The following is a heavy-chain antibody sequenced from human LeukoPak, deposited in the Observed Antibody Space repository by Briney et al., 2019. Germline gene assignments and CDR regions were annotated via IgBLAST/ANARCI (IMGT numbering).Heavy chain of an antibody. J-gene: IGHJ4*02. CDR2: ISYDGSNK. CDR3: WVCYDSSGYPHNFDY. V-gene: IGHV3-30-3*01. D-gene: IGHD3-22*01. Sequence: GGSLRLSCAASGFTFSSYAVHWVRQAPGKGLEWVAVISYDGSNKYYADSVKGRFTISRDNSKNTLYLQMNSLRAEDTAVYYCWVCYDSSGYPHNFDYWGQGTLVTVSS. CDR1: GFTFSSYA.